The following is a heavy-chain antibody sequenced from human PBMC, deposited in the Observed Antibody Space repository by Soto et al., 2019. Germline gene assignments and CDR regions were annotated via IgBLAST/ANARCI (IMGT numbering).Heavy chain of an antibody. D-gene: IGHD6-19*01. CDR1: RFPFSTYG. J-gene: IGHJ4*02. CDR3: ARDPAPSGWYDY. Sequence: PGGSLRLSCAASRFPFSTYGMHWVRQAPGKGLEWVAVISYDGSEKYYADSVKGRFTISRDNSKNTLYLQMDSLRTEDTAVYYCARDPAPSGWYDYWGQGTLVTVSS. V-gene: IGHV3-30*03. CDR2: ISYDGSEK.